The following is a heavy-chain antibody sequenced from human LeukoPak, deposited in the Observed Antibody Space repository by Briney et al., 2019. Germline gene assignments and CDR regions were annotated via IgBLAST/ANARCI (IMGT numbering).Heavy chain of an antibody. J-gene: IGHJ4*02. D-gene: IGHD3-10*01. Sequence: GASVKVSCKASGGTFSSYAISWVRQAPGQGLEWMGGIIPIFGTANYAQKFQGRVTITADESTSTAYMELSSLRSEDTAVYYCARRRRITDPWDYWGQGTLVTVSS. CDR2: IIPIFGTA. CDR3: ARRRRITDPWDY. CDR1: GGTFSSYA. V-gene: IGHV1-69*13.